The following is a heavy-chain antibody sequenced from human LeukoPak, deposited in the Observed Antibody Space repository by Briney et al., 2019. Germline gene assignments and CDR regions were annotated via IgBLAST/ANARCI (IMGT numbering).Heavy chain of an antibody. CDR2: ISYDGSNK. J-gene: IGHJ4*02. Sequence: PGGSLRLSCAASGFTFSSYAMSWVRQAPGKGLEWVAVISYDGSNKYYADSVKGRFTISRDNSKNTLYLQMNSLRAEDTAVYYCARGNYDSSGYLFDYWGQGTLVTVSS. V-gene: IGHV3-30-3*01. D-gene: IGHD3-22*01. CDR3: ARGNYDSSGYLFDY. CDR1: GFTFSSYA.